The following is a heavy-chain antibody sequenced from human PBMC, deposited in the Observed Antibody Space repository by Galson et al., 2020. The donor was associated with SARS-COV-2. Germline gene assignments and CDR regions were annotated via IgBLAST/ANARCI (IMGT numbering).Heavy chain of an antibody. J-gene: IGHJ4*02. V-gene: IGHV3-9*01. CDR3: AKDQAVAEYFFDY. D-gene: IGHD6-19*01. CDR2: ISWNSGSI. CDR1: GFTFDDYA. Sequence: GGSLRLSCAASGFTFDDYAMHWVRQAPGKGLEWVSGISWNSGSIGYADSVKGRFTISRDNAKNSLYLQMNSLRAEDTALYYCAKDQAVAEYFFDYWGQGTLVTVSS.